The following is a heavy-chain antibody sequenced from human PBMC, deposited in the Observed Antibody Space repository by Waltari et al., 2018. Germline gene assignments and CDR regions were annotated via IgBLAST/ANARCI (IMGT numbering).Heavy chain of an antibody. J-gene: IGHJ4*02. CDR2: VHQSGRS. V-gene: IGHV4-4*02. CDR1: GDSISNTFF. CDR3: ASDRGRGLYLDS. Sequence: QVQLQESGPGLVKPSGTLSLTCTVSGDSISNTFFWSWVRQSPGKGLEWIGQVHQSGRSNYNPSLESRVTVSMDTSKNQFSLKMTSVTAADTAIYYCASDRGRGLYLDSWGQGTLVTVSP. D-gene: IGHD2-15*01.